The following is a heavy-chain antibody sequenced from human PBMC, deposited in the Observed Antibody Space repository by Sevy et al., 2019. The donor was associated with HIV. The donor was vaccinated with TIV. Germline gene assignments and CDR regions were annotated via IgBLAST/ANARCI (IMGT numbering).Heavy chain of an antibody. V-gene: IGHV3-7*03. CDR1: GFTFSSYW. CDR2: IKQDGSEK. D-gene: IGHD1-26*01. CDR3: AREIGDSGSYLHFDY. Sequence: GGSLRLSCAASGFTFSSYWMSWVRQAPGKGLEWVANIKQDGSEKYYVDSVKGRFTISRDNAKSSLYLQMNSLRAEDTAVYYCAREIGDSGSYLHFDYWGQGTLVTVSS. J-gene: IGHJ4*02.